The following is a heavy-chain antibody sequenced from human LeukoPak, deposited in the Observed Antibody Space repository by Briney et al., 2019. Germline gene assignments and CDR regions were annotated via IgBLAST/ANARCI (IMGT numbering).Heavy chain of an antibody. J-gene: IGHJ4*02. CDR2: ISSSSSTI. CDR3: ARDPATGTTNDPTMGY. V-gene: IGHV3-48*01. Sequence: GGSLRLSCAASGFAFSSYSMNWVRQAPGKGLEWVSYISSSSSTIFYADSVKGRFTISRDNAKNSLYLQMNSLRAEDTAVYYCARDPATGTTNDPTMGYWGQGTLVTVSS. CDR1: GFAFSSYS. D-gene: IGHD1-1*01.